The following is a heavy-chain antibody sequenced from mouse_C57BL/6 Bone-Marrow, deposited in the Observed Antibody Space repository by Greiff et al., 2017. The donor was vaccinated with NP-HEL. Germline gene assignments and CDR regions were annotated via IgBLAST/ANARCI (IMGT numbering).Heavy chain of an antibody. V-gene: IGHV1-81*01. CDR2: IYPRSGNT. Sequence: QVQLQQSGAELARPGASVKLSCKASGYTFTSYGISWVKQRTGQGLEWIGEIYPRSGNTYYNEKFKGKATITADKSSSTAYMERRSLTSEDSAVYFCARSNWKGAMDYWGQGTSVTVSS. D-gene: IGHD4-1*01. J-gene: IGHJ4*01. CDR3: ARSNWKGAMDY. CDR1: GYTFTSYG.